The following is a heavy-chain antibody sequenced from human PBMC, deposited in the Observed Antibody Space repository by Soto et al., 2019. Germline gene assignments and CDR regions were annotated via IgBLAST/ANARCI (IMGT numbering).Heavy chain of an antibody. CDR2: ITKTGDT. J-gene: IGHJ4*02. Sequence: EVHLLESGGVLVQPGESLRLSCETSGFTFSNCVMTWVRQAPGKGLEWVSVITKTGDTDYADSVKGRFTIYRDNAKNTVYLQMNSLRAEDTAVYYCAKGLLDGRWYAADWGQGTLVTVSS. D-gene: IGHD6-13*01. CDR1: GFTFSNCV. V-gene: IGHV3-23*01. CDR3: AKGLLDGRWYAAD.